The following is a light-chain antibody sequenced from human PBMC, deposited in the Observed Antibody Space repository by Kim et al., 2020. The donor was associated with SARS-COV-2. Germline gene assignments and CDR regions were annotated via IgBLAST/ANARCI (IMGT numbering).Light chain of an antibody. CDR2: DAS. V-gene: IGKV3-11*01. CDR3: HQRYRSPIT. J-gene: IGKJ5*01. Sequence: EIVLTQSPGILSLSPGERATLSCRASQSVSDYLAWYQQKRGQAPKLLIYDASNRATGIPARFSGSGSGTDFTLTISSLEPEDSAIYYCHQRYRSPITFGQGTRLEIK. CDR1: QSVSDY.